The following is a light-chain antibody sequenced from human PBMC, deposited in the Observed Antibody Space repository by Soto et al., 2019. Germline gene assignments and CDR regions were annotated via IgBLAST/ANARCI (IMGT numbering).Light chain of an antibody. V-gene: IGLV4-69*01. CDR2: LNSDGSH. J-gene: IGLJ3*02. CDR3: QTWGTGLNWV. CDR1: SGHSSYA. Sequence: QSVLTQSPSASASLGASVKVTCTLSSGHSSYAIAWHQLQPEKGPRYLMKLNSDGSHTKGDGIPDRFSGSSSGAERYLTISSLQSEDEADYYCQTWGTGLNWVFGGGTKVTVL.